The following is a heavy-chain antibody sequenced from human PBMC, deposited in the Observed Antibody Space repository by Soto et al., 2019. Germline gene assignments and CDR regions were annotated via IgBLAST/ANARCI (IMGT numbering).Heavy chain of an antibody. CDR1: GFTFSSDA. Sequence: DVQLLESGGGLVQPEGSLRLSCAASGFTFSSDAMGWVRQGPGKGLEWVAVVSIGGSTHYADSVRGRFTISRDNSKNTLFLQMNSLTAEDTAVYFCAKRRGTGGHLDDWGQGALVTGS. V-gene: IGHV3-23*01. CDR2: VSIGGST. D-gene: IGHD2-8*02. CDR3: AKRRGTGGHLDD. J-gene: IGHJ4*02.